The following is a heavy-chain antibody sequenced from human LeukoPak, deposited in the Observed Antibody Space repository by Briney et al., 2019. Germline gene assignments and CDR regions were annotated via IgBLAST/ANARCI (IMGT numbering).Heavy chain of an antibody. CDR2: INHSGST. Sequence: SGTLSLTCAVYGGSFSGYYWSWIRQPPGKGLEWIGEINHSGSTNYNPSLKSRVTISVDTSKNQFSLKLSSVTAADTAVYYCARGKRCSSTSCYFDYWGQGTLVTVSS. CDR1: GGSFSGYY. D-gene: IGHD2-2*01. V-gene: IGHV4-34*01. CDR3: ARGKRCSSTSCYFDY. J-gene: IGHJ4*02.